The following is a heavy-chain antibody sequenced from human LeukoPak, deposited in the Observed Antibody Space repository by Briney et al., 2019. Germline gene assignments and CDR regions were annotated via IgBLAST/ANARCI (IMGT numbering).Heavy chain of an antibody. Sequence: SQTLSLTCVVSGDSISSGAYSWSWIRQPPGKGLEWIGYIFHTGSTFYNPSLKSRVTISVDNSKNQFSLRLTSVTAADTAVYYCAREFWFANAPGSWLDPWGQGTLVTVSS. CDR1: GDSISSGAYS. CDR2: IFHTGST. D-gene: IGHD3-10*01. CDR3: AREFWFANAPGSWLDP. V-gene: IGHV4-30-2*01. J-gene: IGHJ5*02.